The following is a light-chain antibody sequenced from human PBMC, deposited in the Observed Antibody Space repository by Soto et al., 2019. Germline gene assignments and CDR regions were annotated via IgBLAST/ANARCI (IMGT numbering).Light chain of an antibody. J-gene: IGKJ5*01. V-gene: IGKV3D-15*01. CDR3: QQYGSSPTT. CDR1: QSVSNN. CDR2: DAS. Sequence: EIVMTQSPATLSVSPGERATLSCRASQSVSNNLAWYQLKPGQAPRLLIYDASNRATGIPARFSGSGSGTDFTLTISSLEPEDFAVYSCQQYGSSPTTFGQGTRLEIK.